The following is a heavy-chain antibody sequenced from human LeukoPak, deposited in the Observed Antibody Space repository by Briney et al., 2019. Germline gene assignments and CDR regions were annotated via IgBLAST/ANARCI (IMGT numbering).Heavy chain of an antibody. CDR2: IHYTGTT. J-gene: IGHJ5*02. CDR1: GGSISSYY. Sequence: SETLSLTCTVSGGSISSYYWSWIRQPPGKGLEWIGYIHYTGTTRYNPSLKSRITISVDTPKNQFSLKLSSVTATDTAAYYCARLRFLEWLFPWFDPWGQGTLVTVSS. V-gene: IGHV4-59*08. D-gene: IGHD3-3*01. CDR3: ARLRFLEWLFPWFDP.